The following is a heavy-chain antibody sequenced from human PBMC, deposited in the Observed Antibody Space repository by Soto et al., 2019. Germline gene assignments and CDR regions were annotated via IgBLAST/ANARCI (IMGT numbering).Heavy chain of an antibody. CDR3: AKDINADCSGGSCYSGLDY. V-gene: IGHV3-9*01. D-gene: IGHD2-15*01. J-gene: IGHJ4*02. CDR2: ISWNSGSI. Sequence: ESGGGLVQPGRSLRLSCAASGFTFDDYAMHWVRQAPGKGLEWVSGISWNSGSIGYADSVKGRFTISRDNAKNSLYLQMNSLRAEDTALYYCAKDINADCSGGSCYSGLDYWGQGTLVTVSS. CDR1: GFTFDDYA.